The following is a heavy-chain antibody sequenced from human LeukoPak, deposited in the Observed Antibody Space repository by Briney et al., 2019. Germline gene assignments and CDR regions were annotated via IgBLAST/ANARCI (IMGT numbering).Heavy chain of an antibody. J-gene: IGHJ5*02. CDR3: ARSGLYFCNWFDP. Sequence: GGSLRLSCAASEFTFSSYSMNWIRQAPGKGLEWVAYISSTSKIKYTTIYYSDSVKGRFTISRDDAKDSLYLQMDSLRVEDTAIYYCARSGLYFCNWFDPWGQGTLVTVSS. CDR2: ISSTSKIKYTTI. V-gene: IGHV3-48*04. CDR1: EFTFSSYS. D-gene: IGHD2-2*02.